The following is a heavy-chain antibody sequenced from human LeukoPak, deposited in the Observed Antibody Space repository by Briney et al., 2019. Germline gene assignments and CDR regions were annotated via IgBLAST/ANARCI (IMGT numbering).Heavy chain of an antibody. CDR3: ARDMITFGGVIHPSFDY. J-gene: IGHJ4*02. D-gene: IGHD3-16*02. V-gene: IGHV2-70*11. CDR2: IDWDDDK. Sequence: SGPALVKPTQTLTLTCTFPGFSLSTSGMCVSWIRQPPGKALEWLARIDWDDDKYYSTSLKTRLTISKDTSKNQVVLTMTNMDPVDTATYYCARDMITFGGVIHPSFDYWGQGTLVTVSS. CDR1: GFSLSTSGMC.